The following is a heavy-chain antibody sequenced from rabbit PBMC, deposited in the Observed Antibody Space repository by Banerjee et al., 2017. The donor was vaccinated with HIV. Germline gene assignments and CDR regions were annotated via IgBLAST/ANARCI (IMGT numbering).Heavy chain of an antibody. J-gene: IGHJ4*01. Sequence: QSLEESGGDLVKPGASLTLTCTASGFSFNSDYDLCWVRQAPGKGLEGIACINTSSANPVSASWAKGRFTISKPSSTTVTLQMTSLTAADTASYFCARDLAGVSGWNSNLWGPGTLVTVS. D-gene: IGHD1-1*01. CDR1: GFSFNSDYD. CDR2: INTSSANP. CDR3: ARDLAGVSGWNSNL. V-gene: IGHV1S40*01.